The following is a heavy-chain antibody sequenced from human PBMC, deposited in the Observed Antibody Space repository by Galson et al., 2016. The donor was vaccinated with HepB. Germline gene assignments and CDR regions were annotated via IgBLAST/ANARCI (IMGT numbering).Heavy chain of an antibody. J-gene: IGHJ5*02. V-gene: IGHV3-11*06. CDR2: ISNSGVNT. Sequence: SLRLSCAASGFTFNTYYMSWVRQAPGRGLAWVAYISNSGVNTHYAGSVNGRFTISRDNAKNSLFLQMNSLRAEDTAVYYCARDRTARAALDLWGQGTLVTVSS. CDR3: ARDRTARAALDL. CDR1: GFTFNTYY. D-gene: IGHD6-13*01.